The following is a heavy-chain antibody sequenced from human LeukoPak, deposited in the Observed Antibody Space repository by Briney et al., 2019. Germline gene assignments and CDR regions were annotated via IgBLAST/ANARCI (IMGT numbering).Heavy chain of an antibody. Sequence: SETLSLTCTVSGGSISSYYWSWIRQPAGKGLEWIGRIYTSGSTNYNPSLKSRVTMSVDTSKNQFSLKLSSVTAADTAVYYCARQSYDSSGYYSRRYFDYWGQGTLVTVSS. D-gene: IGHD3-22*01. CDR3: ARQSYDSSGYYSRRYFDY. V-gene: IGHV4-4*07. CDR2: IYTSGST. CDR1: GGSISSYY. J-gene: IGHJ4*02.